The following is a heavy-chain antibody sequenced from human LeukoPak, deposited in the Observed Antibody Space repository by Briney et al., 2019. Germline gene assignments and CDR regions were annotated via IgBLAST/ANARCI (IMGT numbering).Heavy chain of an antibody. J-gene: IGHJ4*02. Sequence: GGSLSLSCAASGFTLWVYEMNWVAQAPGQRLGWGSYITSCGYTLTYPDSVQGRVTISRDNAKNSLYLQMNSLRAEDTAVYYCARGRGAFDYWGQGTLVTVSS. V-gene: IGHV3-48*03. CDR1: GFTLWVYE. CDR3: ARGRGAFDY. CDR2: ITSCGYTL. D-gene: IGHD6-25*01.